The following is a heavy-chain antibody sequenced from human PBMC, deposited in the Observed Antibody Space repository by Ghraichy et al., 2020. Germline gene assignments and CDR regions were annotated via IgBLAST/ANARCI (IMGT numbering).Heavy chain of an antibody. Sequence: SVKVSCKASGGTFSSYAISWVRQAPGQGLEWMGGIIPIFGTANYAQKFQGRVTITADKSTSTAYMELSSLRSEDTAVYYCAREAYGDYGWIDYWGQGTLVTVSS. J-gene: IGHJ4*02. V-gene: IGHV1-69*06. CDR3: AREAYGDYGWIDY. CDR2: IIPIFGTA. CDR1: GGTFSSYA. D-gene: IGHD4-17*01.